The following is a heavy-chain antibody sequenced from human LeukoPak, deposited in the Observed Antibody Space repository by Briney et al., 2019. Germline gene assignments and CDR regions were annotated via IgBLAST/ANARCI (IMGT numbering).Heavy chain of an antibody. CDR3: AINYDSSGYYHNFDY. D-gene: IGHD3-22*01. CDR1: GYSFPNYW. Sequence: GESLKISCKGSGYSFPNYWIGWVRQMPGKGLEWMGIIYPGDSDTRYSPSFQGQVTISADKSISTAYLQWSSLKASDTAMYYCAINYDSSGYYHNFDYWGQGTLVTVSS. CDR2: IYPGDSDT. V-gene: IGHV5-51*01. J-gene: IGHJ4*02.